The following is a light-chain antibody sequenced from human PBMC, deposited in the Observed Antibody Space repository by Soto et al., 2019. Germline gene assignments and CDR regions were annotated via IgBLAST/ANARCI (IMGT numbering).Light chain of an antibody. V-gene: IGLV2-8*01. CDR3: SSYAGSPVV. CDR2: EVS. Sequence: QSALTQPPSASGSPGQSVTISCTGTSSDVGGYNNVSWYQQRPGKAPKLMIFEVSKRPSGVPDGFSGSKSGITASLTVSGLQAEDEADYHCSSYAGSPVVFGGGTQLTVL. J-gene: IGLJ2*01. CDR1: SSDVGGYNN.